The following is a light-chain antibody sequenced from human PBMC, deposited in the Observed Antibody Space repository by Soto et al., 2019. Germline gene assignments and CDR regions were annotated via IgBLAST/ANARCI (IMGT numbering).Light chain of an antibody. J-gene: IGLJ3*02. CDR2: GNS. Sequence: QSVLTQPPSVSGAPGQTVTISCTGSDSDIGAGYDVHWYQQLPGTAPKLLIFGNSNRPSGVPDRFSGSQSGTSASLAITGLQAEDEADYYCQSYDDSREVFGGGTKVTVL. CDR1: DSDIGAGYD. CDR3: QSYDDSREV. V-gene: IGLV1-40*01.